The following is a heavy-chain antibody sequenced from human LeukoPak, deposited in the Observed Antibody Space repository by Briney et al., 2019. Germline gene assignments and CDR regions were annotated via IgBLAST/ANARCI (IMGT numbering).Heavy chain of an antibody. CDR2: IYYSGST. Sequence: SETLSLTCTVSGGSVSSGSYYWSWIRQPPGKGLEWIGYIYYSGSTNYNPSLTSRVTISVDTSKNQFSLKLSSVTAADTAVYYCARVHTTVTTYYFDYWGQGTLVTVSS. CDR1: GGSVSSGSYY. J-gene: IGHJ4*02. V-gene: IGHV4-61*01. D-gene: IGHD4-17*01. CDR3: ARVHTTVTTYYFDY.